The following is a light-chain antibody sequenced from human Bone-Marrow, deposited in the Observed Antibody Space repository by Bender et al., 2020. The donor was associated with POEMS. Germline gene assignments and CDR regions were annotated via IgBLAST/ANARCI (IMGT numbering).Light chain of an antibody. CDR3: HVWDSRTSVV. V-gene: IGLV3-25*02. J-gene: IGLJ2*01. Sequence: ELTQPPSVSVSPGQTARITCSGDVLAKQYVHWYQQKPGQAPVVVISKDSERPSGIPERFSGSNSGNTATLTISRVEAGDEADYYCHVWDSRTSVVFGGGTKLTVL. CDR2: KDS. CDR1: VLAKQY.